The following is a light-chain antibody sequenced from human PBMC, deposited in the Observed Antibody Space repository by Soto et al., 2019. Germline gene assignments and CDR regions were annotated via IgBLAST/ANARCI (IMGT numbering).Light chain of an antibody. V-gene: IGLV2-11*01. CDR2: DVS. Sequence: QSVLTQPRSVSGSPGQSVTISCTGASSDVGGYNYVSWYRQHPGKAPKVMIYDVSKRPSGVPDRFSGSKSANTASLTSSGLQAEDEADYYCCSYAGNYIYVFGTGTKVTVL. CDR3: CSYAGNYIYV. CDR1: SSDVGGYNY. J-gene: IGLJ1*01.